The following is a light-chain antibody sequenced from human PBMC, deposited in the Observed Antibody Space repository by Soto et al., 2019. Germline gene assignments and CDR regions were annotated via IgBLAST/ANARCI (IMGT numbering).Light chain of an antibody. J-gene: IGLJ1*01. CDR3: SSYTSSSTYV. CDR1: SSDVGGYNY. V-gene: IGLV2-14*01. Sequence: QSALTQPASVSGSPGQSIAISCTGTSSDVGGYNYVSWYQQHPGKAPKLIIYDVTNRPSGVSNRFSGSKSGKTASLTISGLQAEDEADYYCSSYTSSSTYVFGTGTKLTVL. CDR2: DVT.